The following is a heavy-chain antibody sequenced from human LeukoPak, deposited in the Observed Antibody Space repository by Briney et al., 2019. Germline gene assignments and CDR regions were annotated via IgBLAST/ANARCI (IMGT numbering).Heavy chain of an antibody. V-gene: IGHV3-74*01. CDR3: ARDMNGLT. CDR2: INSDGSGT. D-gene: IGHD1-1*01. Sequence: GGSLRLSCATSGFIFGNYRMHLVRQAPGKGLVWVSRINSDGSGTDYAESVKGRFTISRDNAKNTLYLHMSSLRVEDTAVYYCARDMNGLTWGQGTLVTVSS. CDR1: GFIFGNYR. J-gene: IGHJ5*02.